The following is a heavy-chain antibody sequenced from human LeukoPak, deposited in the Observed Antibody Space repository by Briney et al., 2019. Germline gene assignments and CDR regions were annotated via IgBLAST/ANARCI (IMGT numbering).Heavy chain of an antibody. V-gene: IGHV3-30-3*01. J-gene: IGHJ4*02. D-gene: IGHD2-21*01. CDR1: GFTVSSNY. CDR3: ARAPAGDWDPYFDY. Sequence: GGSLRLSCAASGFTVSSNYMSWVRQAPGKGLEWVAVISYDGSNKYYADSVKGRFTISRDNSKNTLYLQMNSLRAEDTAVYYCARAPAGDWDPYFDYWGQGTLVTVSS. CDR2: ISYDGSNK.